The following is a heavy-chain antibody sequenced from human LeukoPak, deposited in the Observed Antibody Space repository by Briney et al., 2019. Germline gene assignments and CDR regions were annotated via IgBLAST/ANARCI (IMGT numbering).Heavy chain of an antibody. V-gene: IGHV3-15*01. CDR2: IKSETDGATT. Sequence: PGGSLRLSCAASGFTFTNAWMSWVRQAPGKGLEWVGRIKSETDGATTDYAAPVKGRFTISRDDSKNTLYLQMNSLKTEYTAVYYCTTFLWFGEFAFDYWGQGTLVTVSS. D-gene: IGHD3-10*01. CDR1: GFTFTNAW. CDR3: TTFLWFGEFAFDY. J-gene: IGHJ4*02.